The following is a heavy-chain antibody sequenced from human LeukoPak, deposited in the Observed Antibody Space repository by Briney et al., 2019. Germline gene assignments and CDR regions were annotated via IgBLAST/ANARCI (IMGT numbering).Heavy chain of an antibody. Sequence: GGSLRLSCAASGFIFSNYAMSWVRQAPGKGPVWVSRINTDGDSTVYADSVKGRFTISKDNAKNTLYLQMNSLRLEDTATYYCARTRGNAFDIWGQGTMVTVSS. J-gene: IGHJ3*02. CDR3: ARTRGNAFDI. V-gene: IGHV3-74*01. CDR1: GFIFSNYA. CDR2: INTDGDST. D-gene: IGHD3-16*01.